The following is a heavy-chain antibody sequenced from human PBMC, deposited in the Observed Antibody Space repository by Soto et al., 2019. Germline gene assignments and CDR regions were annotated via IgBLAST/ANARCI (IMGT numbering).Heavy chain of an antibody. Sequence: EVRLMESGGGFLQPGGSQRLSCVASGFTFNSYAMSWVRQTPEKGLEWVSAISGSGWQTYYAESVQGRFTISSDNSKTTVYLHMNLLMAADSGIYYCAKGRYFDASGGCSNFGGRGTLVTVSS. CDR1: GFTFNSYA. CDR2: ISGSGWQT. J-gene: IGHJ2*01. D-gene: IGHD3-9*01. CDR3: AKGRYFDASGGCSNF. V-gene: IGHV3-23*01.